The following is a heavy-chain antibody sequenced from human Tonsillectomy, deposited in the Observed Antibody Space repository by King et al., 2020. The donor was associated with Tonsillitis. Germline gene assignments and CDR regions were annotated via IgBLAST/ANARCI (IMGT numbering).Heavy chain of an antibody. D-gene: IGHD5-12*01. Sequence: VQLVESGGGLVQPGGSLRLSCAASGFTFSSYAMSWVRQAPGKGLDWVSGISGSGGSTYSADFVKGRFTISRDNYKNTLYLQMNSLRAEDTAVYYCAKDKVATMPRDAFDFWGQGTMVTVSS. CDR2: ISGSGGST. CDR3: AKDKVATMPRDAFDF. CDR1: GFTFSSYA. J-gene: IGHJ3*01. V-gene: IGHV3-23*04.